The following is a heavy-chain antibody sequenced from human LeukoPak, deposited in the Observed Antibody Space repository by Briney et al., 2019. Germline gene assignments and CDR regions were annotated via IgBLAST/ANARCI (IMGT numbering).Heavy chain of an antibody. CDR2: ISGSGGST. CDR1: GFAFSSYA. J-gene: IGHJ4*02. D-gene: IGHD5-12*01. CDR3: ARISRGYSGYDTSDY. V-gene: IGHV3-23*01. Sequence: GGSLRLSCAASGFAFSSYAMSWVRQAPGKGLEWVSAISGSGGSTYYADSVKGRFTISRDNSKNTLYLQMNSLRAEDTAVYYCARISRGYSGYDTSDYWGQGTLVTVSS.